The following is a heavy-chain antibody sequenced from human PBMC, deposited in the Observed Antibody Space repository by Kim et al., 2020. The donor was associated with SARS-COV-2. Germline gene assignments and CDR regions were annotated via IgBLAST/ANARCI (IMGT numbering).Heavy chain of an antibody. V-gene: IGHV4-34*01. CDR2: INHSGST. CDR1: GGSFSGYY. D-gene: IGHD6-13*01. CDR3: ARVGGKQQRKPYYYGMDV. J-gene: IGHJ6*02. Sequence: SETLSLTCAVYGGSFSGYYWSWIRQPPGKGLEWIGEINHSGSTNYNPSLKSRVTISVDTSKNQFSLKLSSVTAADTAVYYCARVGGKQQRKPYYYGMDVWGQGTTVTVSS.